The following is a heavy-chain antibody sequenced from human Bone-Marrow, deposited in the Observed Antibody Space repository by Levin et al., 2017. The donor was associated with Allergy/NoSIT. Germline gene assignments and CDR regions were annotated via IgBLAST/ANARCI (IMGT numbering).Heavy chain of an antibody. V-gene: IGHV1-69*04. CDR2: IIPILGIA. D-gene: IGHD6-19*01. CDR1: GGTFSSYA. Sequence: SVKVSCKASGGTFSSYAISWVRQAPGQGLEWMGRIIPILGIANYAQKFQGRVTITADKSTSTAYMELSSLRSEDTAVYYCARDSGYSSGWYFDYWGQGTLVTVSS. CDR3: ARDSGYSSGWYFDY. J-gene: IGHJ4*02.